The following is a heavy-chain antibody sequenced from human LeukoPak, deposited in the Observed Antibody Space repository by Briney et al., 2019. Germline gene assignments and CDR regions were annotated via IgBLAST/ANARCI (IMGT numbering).Heavy chain of an antibody. V-gene: IGHV3-23*01. J-gene: IGHJ4*02. CDR1: GFTLSSYA. CDR2: ISGSGGST. Sequence: GGSLRLSCAASGFTLSSYAMSWVRQAPGKGLEWVSAISGSGGSTYYADSVKGRFTISRDNSKNTLYLQMNSLRAEDTAVYYCAKGYDFWSGYYEWTDWGQGTLVTVSS. CDR3: AKGYDFWSGYYEWTD. D-gene: IGHD3-3*01.